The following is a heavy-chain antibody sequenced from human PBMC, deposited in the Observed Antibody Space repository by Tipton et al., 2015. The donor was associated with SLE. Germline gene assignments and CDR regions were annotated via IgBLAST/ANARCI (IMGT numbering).Heavy chain of an antibody. J-gene: IGHJ4*02. D-gene: IGHD3-22*01. V-gene: IGHV5-51*01. CDR1: GYRFTSYW. Sequence: QQVQSGAAVKKPGESLKISCQGSGYRFTSYWIGWVRQMPGKGLEWMGIVDPGDFEARYSPSFQGQVTISVAKSISTAYLQWNTLKASDTAMYYCARQDDTSGYPDFWGQGTLVTVSS. CDR3: ARQDDTSGYPDF. CDR2: VDPGDFEA.